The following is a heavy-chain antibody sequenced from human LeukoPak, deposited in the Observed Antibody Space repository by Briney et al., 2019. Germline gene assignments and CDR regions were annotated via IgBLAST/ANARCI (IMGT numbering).Heavy chain of an antibody. J-gene: IGHJ4*02. Sequence: SGPALVKPTQTLTLTCTFSGFSLSTSGMRVSWIRQPPGKAPEWLARIDWDDDKFYSTSLKTRLTISKDTSKNQVVLTMTNMDPVDTATYYCARTTSYCGGDYYVDWGQGTLVTVSS. D-gene: IGHD2-21*02. CDR1: GFSLSTSGMR. CDR3: ARTTSYCGGDYYVD. CDR2: IDWDDDK. V-gene: IGHV2-70*04.